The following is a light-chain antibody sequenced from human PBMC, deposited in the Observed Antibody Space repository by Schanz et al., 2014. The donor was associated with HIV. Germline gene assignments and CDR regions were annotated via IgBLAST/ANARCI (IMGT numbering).Light chain of an antibody. CDR2: DNY. V-gene: IGLV1-40*01. Sequence: QSVLTQPPSVSGAPGQRVTISCTGTRSNIGTGFDVHWYQLLPGTAPKVLIYDNYKRPSEIPDRFSGSKSGTSASLAITGLQAEDEADYYCQSYDSSLSDVVFGGGTKLTVL. J-gene: IGLJ2*01. CDR3: QSYDSSLSDVV. CDR1: RSNIGTGFD.